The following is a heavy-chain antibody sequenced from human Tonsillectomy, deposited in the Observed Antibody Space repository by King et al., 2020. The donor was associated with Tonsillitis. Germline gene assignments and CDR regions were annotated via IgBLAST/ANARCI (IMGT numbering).Heavy chain of an antibody. Sequence: VQLVESGGGLVQPGGSLRLSCAASGVTVSSNYMNWVRQAPGKGLEWVSVIYTGGSTFYADSVKGRFTISRDKSKNTVYLQMNSLRAEDTAAYYCARGPGSPYYYGMDVWGQGTTVTVSS. J-gene: IGHJ6*02. CDR1: GVTVSSNY. CDR3: ARGPGSPYYYGMDV. D-gene: IGHD3-10*01. V-gene: IGHV3-66*01. CDR2: IYTGGST.